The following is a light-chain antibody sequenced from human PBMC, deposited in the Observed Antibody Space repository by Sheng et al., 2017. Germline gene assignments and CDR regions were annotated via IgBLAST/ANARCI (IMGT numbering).Light chain of an antibody. Sequence: IQLTQSPSSLSASIGDTVTITCRASQPVSRYLNWYQQKPGKAPKLVIYATSGLETGVPSKVQWQWFGTDFSLSIDNLQPDDFAVYYCQQTFTTPQRTFGPGTKVEIK. V-gene: IGKV1-39*01. CDR3: QQTFTTPQRT. CDR2: ATS. J-gene: IGKJ1*01. CDR1: QPVSRY.